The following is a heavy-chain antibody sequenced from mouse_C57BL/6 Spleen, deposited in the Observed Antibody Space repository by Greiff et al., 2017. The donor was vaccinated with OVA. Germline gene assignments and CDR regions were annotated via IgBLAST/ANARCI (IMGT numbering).Heavy chain of an antibody. Sequence: DVMLVESGGGLVKPGGSLKLSCAASGFTFSSYAMSWVRQTPEKRLEWVATISDGGSYTYYPDNVKGRFTISRDNAKNNLYLQMSQLKSEDTAMYYCARNTAAVVALYAMDYWGQGTSVTVSS. J-gene: IGHJ4*01. CDR1: GFTFSSYA. CDR3: ARNTAAVVALYAMDY. CDR2: ISDGGSYT. D-gene: IGHD1-1*01. V-gene: IGHV5-4*03.